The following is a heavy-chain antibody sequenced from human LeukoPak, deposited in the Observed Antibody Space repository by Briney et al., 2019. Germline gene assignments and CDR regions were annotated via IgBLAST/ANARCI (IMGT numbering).Heavy chain of an antibody. CDR1: GFTFSSYG. V-gene: IGHV3-30*18. D-gene: IGHD3-10*01. CDR2: ISCDGSNK. Sequence: GGSLRLSCAASGFTFSSYGMHWVRQAPGKGLEWVAVISCDGSNKYYADSVKGRFTISRDNSKNTLYLQMNSLRAEGTAVYYCAKDLGITMVRGVIITHESFYYYYGMDVWGQGTTVTVSS. J-gene: IGHJ6*02. CDR3: AKDLGITMVRGVIITHESFYYYYGMDV.